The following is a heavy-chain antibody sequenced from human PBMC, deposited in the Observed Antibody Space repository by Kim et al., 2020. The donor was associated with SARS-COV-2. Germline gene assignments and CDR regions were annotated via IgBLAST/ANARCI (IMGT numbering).Heavy chain of an antibody. Sequence: GGSLRLSCAASGFIFSSYWMHWVRQVPGKGLVWVSRIKTDGSSTTYEDSGKGRFTISRDNAKSTLYLQMNSLRAEDTAVYDCARETATAGSYYFDYWGQGTLVTVSA. V-gene: IGHV3-74*01. CDR1: GFIFSSYW. J-gene: IGHJ4*02. D-gene: IGHD5-18*01. CDR2: IKTDGSST. CDR3: ARETATAGSYYFDY.